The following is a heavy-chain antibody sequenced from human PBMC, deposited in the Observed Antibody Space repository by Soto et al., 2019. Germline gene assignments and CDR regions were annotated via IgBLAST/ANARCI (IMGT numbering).Heavy chain of an antibody. CDR1: GFSLTTGRMG. D-gene: IGHD3-10*01. CDR3: ARLVADSSWYYYGLDV. CDR2: IFSNNER. Sequence: QVTLKESGPVLVKATETLTLTCSISGFSLTTGRMGVSWIRQPPGKALEWLAHIFSNNERSYTTSLQNRLSISADNSKRQVVLTMTDVGPVDTPTYFCARLVADSSWYYYGLDVWGQGASVTVS. V-gene: IGHV2-26*03. J-gene: IGHJ6*02.